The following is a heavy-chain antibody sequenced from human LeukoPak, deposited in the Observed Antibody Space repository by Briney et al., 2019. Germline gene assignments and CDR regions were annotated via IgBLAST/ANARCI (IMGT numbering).Heavy chain of an antibody. D-gene: IGHD4/OR15-4a*01. J-gene: IGHJ4*02. Sequence: GGSLRLSCSASGFTFNNYALHWVRQAPGKGLEWVSVISGSGDITYYADSVKGRFTISRDNSKNTLYLQINSLRAEDTAVYYCAKRAGYYFDYWGQGTLVTVSS. CDR3: AKRAGYYFDY. V-gene: IGHV3-23*01. CDR2: ISGSGDIT. CDR1: GFTFNNYA.